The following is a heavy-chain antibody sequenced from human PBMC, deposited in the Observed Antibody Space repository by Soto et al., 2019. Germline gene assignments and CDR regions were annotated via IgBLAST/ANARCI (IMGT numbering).Heavy chain of an antibody. Sequence: EVQLVESGGDSVQPGRSLRLSCAASGFIFDDYAMHWVRQVPGKGLVWVSGISWNGRSVAYADSVKGRFTISRDSAKRSLYLEMRSLTTEDTALYYCAKGADMLDYYYFMDVWGKGTTVTVSS. J-gene: IGHJ6*04. D-gene: IGHD3-10*02. V-gene: IGHV3-9*01. CDR3: AKGADMLDYYYFMDV. CDR2: ISWNGRSV. CDR1: GFIFDDYA.